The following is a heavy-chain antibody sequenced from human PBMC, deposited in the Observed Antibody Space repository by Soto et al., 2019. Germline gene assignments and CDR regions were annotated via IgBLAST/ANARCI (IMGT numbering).Heavy chain of an antibody. CDR2: IYHRGNT. V-gene: IGHV4-30-2*01. D-gene: IGHD5-18*01. CDR1: GVSIGSGYYS. Sequence: SETLSLTCTVSGVSIGSGYYSWSWIRQPPGKGLEWLGYIYHRGNTYYNPSLESRLTMSADRSKNQLSLSLRSVTAADTAMYYCARGYSYGYSAYYFDYWGQGTLVTVSS. CDR3: ARGYSYGYSAYYFDY. J-gene: IGHJ4*02.